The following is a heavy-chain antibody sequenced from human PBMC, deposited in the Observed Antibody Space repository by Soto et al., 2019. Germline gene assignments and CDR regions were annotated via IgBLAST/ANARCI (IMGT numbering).Heavy chain of an antibody. CDR3: ARSTYDSSGYYYYYYGMDV. D-gene: IGHD3-22*01. J-gene: IGHJ6*02. Sequence: ESLKISCKGSGYSFTSYWIGWVRQMPGKGLEWMGIIYPGDSDTRYSPSFQGQVTISADKSISTAYLQWSSLKASDTAMYYCARSTYDSSGYYYYYYGMDVWGQGTTVTVSS. V-gene: IGHV5-51*01. CDR1: GYSFTSYW. CDR2: IYPGDSDT.